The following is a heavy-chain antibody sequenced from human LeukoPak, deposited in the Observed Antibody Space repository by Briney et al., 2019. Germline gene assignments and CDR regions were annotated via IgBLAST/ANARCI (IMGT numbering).Heavy chain of an antibody. CDR3: ASSGEGYCSSTSCYPSWFDP. J-gene: IGHJ5*02. V-gene: IGHV3-11*06. CDR1: GFTFSDYY. D-gene: IGHD2-2*01. Sequence: GGSLRLSCAASGFTFSDYYMSWIRQAPGKGLEWVSYISSSSYTNYADSAKGRFTISRDNAKNSLYLQMNSLRAEDTAVYYCASSGEGYCSSTSCYPSWFDPWGQGTLVTVSS. CDR2: ISSSSYT.